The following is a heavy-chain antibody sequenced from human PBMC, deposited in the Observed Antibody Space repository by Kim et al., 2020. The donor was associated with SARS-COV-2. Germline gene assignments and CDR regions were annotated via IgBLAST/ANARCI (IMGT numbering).Heavy chain of an antibody. J-gene: IGHJ4*02. CDR2: ISWNSGSV. D-gene: IGHD3-22*01. Sequence: GGSLSLSCAASGFTFDDYAMHWVRQAPGKGLEWVSGISWNSGSVGYADSVKGRFTISRDSAKNSLYLQMNSLRAEDTALYYCAKDIDYDSRRGLDYWGQG. CDR1: GFTFDDYA. CDR3: AKDIDYDSRRGLDY. V-gene: IGHV3-9*01.